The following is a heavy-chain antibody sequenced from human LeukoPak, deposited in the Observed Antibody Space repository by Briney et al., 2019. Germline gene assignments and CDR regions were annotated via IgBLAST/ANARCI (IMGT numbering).Heavy chain of an antibody. J-gene: IGHJ4*02. CDR2: ISSSGSTI. V-gene: IGHV3-48*03. Sequence: PGGSLRLSCAASGFTFSSYEMNWVRQAPGKGLEWVSYISSSGSTIYYAHSVKGRFTISRDNAKNSLYLQMNSLRAEDTAVYYCAREKAGAFDYWGQGALVTVSS. D-gene: IGHD6-19*01. CDR3: AREKAGAFDY. CDR1: GFTFSSYE.